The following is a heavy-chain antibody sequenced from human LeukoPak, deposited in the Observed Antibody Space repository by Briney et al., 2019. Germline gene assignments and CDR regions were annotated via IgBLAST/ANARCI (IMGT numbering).Heavy chain of an antibody. D-gene: IGHD3-10*01. Sequence: GGSLRLSCAASGFTSSSYAMSWVRQAPGRGLEWVSAISGSGGRTYYADSVKGRFTITRDNSKSTLYLQMNSLRAEDAAVYYCAKGRLWFGESPFDYWGQGTLVTVSS. CDR2: ISGSGGRT. CDR3: AKGRLWFGESPFDY. CDR1: GFTSSSYA. J-gene: IGHJ4*02. V-gene: IGHV3-23*01.